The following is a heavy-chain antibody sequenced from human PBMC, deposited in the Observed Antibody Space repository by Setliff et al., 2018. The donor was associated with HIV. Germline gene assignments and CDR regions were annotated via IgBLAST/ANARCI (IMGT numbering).Heavy chain of an antibody. CDR2: INPSGNIT. Sequence: SVKVSCKASGYTFTNYYIHWVRQAPGQGLEWMGIINPSGNITNYAQKLQGRVTMTKDTSTSTVYMEVRGLRSEDTAVYYCAREDKGYYGSGLGWAQGTLVTVSS. V-gene: IGHV1-46*01. D-gene: IGHD3-10*01. CDR3: AREDKGYYGSGLG. CDR1: GYTFTNYY. J-gene: IGHJ4*02.